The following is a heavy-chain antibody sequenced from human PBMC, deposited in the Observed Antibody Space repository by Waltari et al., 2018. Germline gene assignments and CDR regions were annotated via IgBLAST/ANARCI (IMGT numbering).Heavy chain of an antibody. Sequence: EVQLVESGGGLVQPGGSLRLSCAASGLPFGSVWMPWVRQAPGKGPVWVSRINSDGSDSDYAHSVKGRFTISLANDKDTLYLQMNSLRADDTAVYYCARDNWGPAYWGQGTLVTVPS. CDR2: INSDGSDS. CDR3: ARDNWGPAY. D-gene: IGHD7-27*01. J-gene: IGHJ4*02. CDR1: GLPFGSVW. V-gene: IGHV3-74*01.